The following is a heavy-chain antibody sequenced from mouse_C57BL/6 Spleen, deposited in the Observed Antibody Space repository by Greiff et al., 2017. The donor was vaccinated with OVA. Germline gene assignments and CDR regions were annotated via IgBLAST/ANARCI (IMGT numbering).Heavy chain of an antibody. D-gene: IGHD2-12*01. CDR2: IDPETGGT. CDR3: LAYSHYFDY. CDR1: GYTFTDYE. V-gene: IGHV1-15*01. Sequence: VQLQQSGAELVRPGASVTLSFKASGYTFTDYEMHWVKQTPVHGLEWIGAIDPETGGTAYNQKFKGKAILTADKSSSTAYMELRSLTSEDSAVYYCLAYSHYFDYWGQGTTLTVSS. J-gene: IGHJ2*01.